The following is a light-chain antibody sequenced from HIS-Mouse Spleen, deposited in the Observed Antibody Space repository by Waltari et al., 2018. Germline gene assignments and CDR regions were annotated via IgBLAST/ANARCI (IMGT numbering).Light chain of an antibody. CDR2: GKN. Sequence: SSELTQDPAVSVALRQTVRITCPGYPLISYYASWYQQKPGQAPVLVTYGKNNRPSGIPDRFSGSSSGNTASLTITGAQAEDEADYYCNSRDSSGNHVVFGGGTKLTVL. V-gene: IGLV3-19*01. CDR3: NSRDSSGNHVV. J-gene: IGLJ2*01. CDR1: PLISYY.